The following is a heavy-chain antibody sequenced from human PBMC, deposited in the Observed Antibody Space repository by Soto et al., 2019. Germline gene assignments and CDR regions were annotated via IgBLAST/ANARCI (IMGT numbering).Heavy chain of an antibody. Sequence: SETLSLTCTVSGGSISGSSYYWGWIRQPPGKGLEWIGSIYYSGSTYYNPSLQSRISISVDSSKNQFSLKLSSVTAADTAVYYCARHPYSGKWCWVDWGQGTLVTVSS. D-gene: IGHD6-13*01. V-gene: IGHV4-39*01. CDR2: IYYSGST. CDR1: GGSISGSSYY. CDR3: ARHPYSGKWCWVD. J-gene: IGHJ4*02.